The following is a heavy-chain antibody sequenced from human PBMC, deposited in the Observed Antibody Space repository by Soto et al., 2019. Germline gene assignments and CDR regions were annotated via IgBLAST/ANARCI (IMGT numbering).Heavy chain of an antibody. CDR1: GYTFTSYA. V-gene: IGHV1-3*01. CDR3: ARDLVPPNSSGWYGNWFDP. J-gene: IGHJ5*02. CDR2: INAGNGNT. D-gene: IGHD6-19*01. Sequence: QVQLVQSGAEVKKPGASVKVSCKASGYTFTSYAMHWVRQAPGQRLEWMGWINAGNGNTKYSQKFQGRVTITRDTSASTDYMELSSLRSEDTAVYYCARDLVPPNSSGWYGNWFDPWGQGTLVTVSS.